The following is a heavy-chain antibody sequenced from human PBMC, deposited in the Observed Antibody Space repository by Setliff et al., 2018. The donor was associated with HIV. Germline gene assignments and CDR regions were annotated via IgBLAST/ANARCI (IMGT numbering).Heavy chain of an antibody. CDR1: GGSISSGGYY. Sequence: SETLSLTCTVSGGSISSGGYYWSWIRQQPGKGLEWIGYIYYSGSTYYNPSLKSRLTISVDTSRNQFSLKLRSVTAADTAVYFCARGTVVGATIYYFDYWGQGTLVTVSS. J-gene: IGHJ4*02. D-gene: IGHD1-26*01. CDR3: ARGTVVGATIYYFDY. CDR2: IYYSGST. V-gene: IGHV4-31*03.